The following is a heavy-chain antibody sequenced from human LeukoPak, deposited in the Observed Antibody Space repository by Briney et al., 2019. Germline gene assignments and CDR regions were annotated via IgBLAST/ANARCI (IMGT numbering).Heavy chain of an antibody. CDR2: IYYSGST. CDR3: ARGGSVAAAGGWFDP. Sequence: NPSETLSLTCTVSGGSISSGDYYWSWIRQPPGKGLEWIGYIYYSGSTYYNPSLKSRVTISVDTSKNQFSLKLSSVTAADTAVYYCARGGSVAAAGGWFDPWGQGTLVTVSS. J-gene: IGHJ5*02. D-gene: IGHD6-13*01. V-gene: IGHV4-30-4*01. CDR1: GGSISSGDYY.